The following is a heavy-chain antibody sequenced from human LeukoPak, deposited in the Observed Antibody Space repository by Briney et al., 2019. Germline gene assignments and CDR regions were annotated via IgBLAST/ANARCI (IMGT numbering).Heavy chain of an antibody. J-gene: IGHJ4*02. V-gene: IGHV3-30*03. D-gene: IGHD3-10*01. Sequence: GGSLRLSCAASGFTFSSYGMHWVRQAPGKGLEWVAVLSYDGSNKHYADSVKGRFIISRDNSKNTLYLQMNSLRAEDTAVYYCARVGVETTILRGVITTCDYWGQGTLVTVSS. CDR2: LSYDGSNK. CDR3: ARVGVETTILRGVITTCDY. CDR1: GFTFSSYG.